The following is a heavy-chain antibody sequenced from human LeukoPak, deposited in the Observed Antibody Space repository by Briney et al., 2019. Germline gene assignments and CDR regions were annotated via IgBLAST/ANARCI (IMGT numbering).Heavy chain of an antibody. CDR1: GGSISSGGYY. Sequence: SQTPSLTCTVSGGSISSGGYYWSWIRQHPGKGLEWIGYIYYSGSTYYNPSLKSRVTISVDTSKNQFSLKLSSVTAADTAVYYCARGDRRIAACAVDYWGQGTLVTVSS. CDR2: IYYSGST. V-gene: IGHV4-31*03. D-gene: IGHD6-6*01. CDR3: ARGDRRIAACAVDY. J-gene: IGHJ4*02.